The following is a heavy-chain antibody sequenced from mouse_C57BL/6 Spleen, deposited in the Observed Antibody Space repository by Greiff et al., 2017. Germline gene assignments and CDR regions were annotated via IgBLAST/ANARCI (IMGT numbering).Heavy chain of an antibody. CDR2: IDPETGGT. Sequence: QVQLKESGAELVRPGASVTLSCKASGYTFTDYEMHWVKQTPVHGLEWIGAIDPETGGTAYNQKFKGKAILTADKSSSTAYMELRSLTSEDSAVYYCTRSRGSDYWGQGTTLTVSS. CDR3: TRSRGSDY. J-gene: IGHJ2*01. CDR1: GYTFTDYE. D-gene: IGHD1-1*01. V-gene: IGHV1-15*01.